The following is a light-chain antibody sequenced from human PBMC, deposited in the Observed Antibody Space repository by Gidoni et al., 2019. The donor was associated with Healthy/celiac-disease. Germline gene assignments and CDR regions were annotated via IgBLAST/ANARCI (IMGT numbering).Light chain of an antibody. J-gene: IGKJ3*01. CDR3: QQRSNWLFT. V-gene: IGKV3-11*01. CDR1: QSVSSY. CDR2: DAA. Sequence: EIVLTQSPATLSLSPGESATLSCRASQSVSSYLAWYQQKPGQAHRLLISDAANRATGIPARFSGSGSGTDFTLTISSLEPEDFAVYYCQQRSNWLFTFXPXTKVDIK.